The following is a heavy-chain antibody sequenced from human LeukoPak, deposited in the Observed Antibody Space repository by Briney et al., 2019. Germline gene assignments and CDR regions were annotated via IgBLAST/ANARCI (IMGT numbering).Heavy chain of an antibody. CDR2: IKQDGSET. CDR1: GFTFRSYW. J-gene: IGHJ3*02. D-gene: IGHD1-26*01. Sequence: GGSLRLSCAASGFTFRSYWMTWVRQYPGKGLEWVANIKQDGSETYADSVKGRFTISRDNAKRSLYLQMNSLRAEDTAVYYCARDGELGSPADAFDIWGQGTMVTVSS. V-gene: IGHV3-7*01. CDR3: ARDGELGSPADAFDI.